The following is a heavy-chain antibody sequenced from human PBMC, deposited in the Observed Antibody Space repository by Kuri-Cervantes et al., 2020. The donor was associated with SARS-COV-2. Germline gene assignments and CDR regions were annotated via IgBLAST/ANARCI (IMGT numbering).Heavy chain of an antibody. Sequence: GGSLRLSCSASGFTFSSYSINWVRQAPGKGLEWVSSISSWSTYIFYAVSVKGRFTLSRDNARNSLYLQMNSLRAEDTAVYYCARLIGDGYPRYSFDHWGQGTLVTVSS. CDR2: ISSWSTYI. CDR3: ARLIGDGYPRYSFDH. CDR1: GFTFSSYS. V-gene: IGHV3-21*01. J-gene: IGHJ4*02. D-gene: IGHD5-24*01.